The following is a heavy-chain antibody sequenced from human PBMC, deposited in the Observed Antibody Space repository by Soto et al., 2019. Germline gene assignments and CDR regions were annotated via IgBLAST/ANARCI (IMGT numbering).Heavy chain of an antibody. CDR1: GFTFSNYD. V-gene: IGHV3-13*01. CDR3: ASAARWLQSWYFDL. Sequence: PGGSLRLSCAASGFTFSNYDIHWVRQTTGKGLEWVSAIDIAGATYYPDSVKGRFTISREKAKNSLYLQMNSLRADDTAVYYCASAARWLQSWYFDLWGRCTQATVS. J-gene: IGHJ2*01. D-gene: IGHD5-12*01. CDR2: IDIAGAT.